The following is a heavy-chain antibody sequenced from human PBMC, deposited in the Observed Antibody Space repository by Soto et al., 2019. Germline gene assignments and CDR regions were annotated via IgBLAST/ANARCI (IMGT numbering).Heavy chain of an antibody. J-gene: IGHJ1*01. V-gene: IGHV1-2*02. CDR2: INADSGDT. Sequence: QAHLVQAGAEVRKPGASVKVSCQALEHTSTIYYIHWVRQPRGRGLEWMGWINADSGDTTYAEDFRGRVTFTRDTSTSTFHMELSRLRLDDTAMYFCATRDYDILTGYLHIWGQGTLITVSS. D-gene: IGHD3-9*01. CDR1: EHTSTIYY. CDR3: ATRDYDILTGYLHI.